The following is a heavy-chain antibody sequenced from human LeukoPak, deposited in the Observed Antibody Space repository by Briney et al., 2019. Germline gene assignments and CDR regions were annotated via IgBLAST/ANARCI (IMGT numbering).Heavy chain of an antibody. CDR3: ARLVGVLLWFGESNNYAFDI. CDR1: GYTFTSYG. Sequence: ASVKVSCKASGYTFTSYGISWVRQAPGQGLEWMGWISAHNGNTNYAQKLQGRVTMTTDTSTSTAYMELRSLRSDDTAVYYCARLVGVLLWFGESNNYAFDIWGQGTMVTVSS. D-gene: IGHD3-10*01. J-gene: IGHJ3*02. CDR2: ISAHNGNT. V-gene: IGHV1-18*01.